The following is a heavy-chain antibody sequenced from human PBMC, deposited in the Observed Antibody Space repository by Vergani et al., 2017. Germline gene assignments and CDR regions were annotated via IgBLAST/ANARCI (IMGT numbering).Heavy chain of an antibody. J-gene: IGHJ5*02. V-gene: IGHV4-38-2*02. D-gene: IGHD3-10*02. CDR1: NYSIGRDYF. Sequence: QVHLQESGPGLVKPSETLSLTCSVSNYSIGRDYFLGWIRRSPGKGLEYIASIYHGGMTYYNPSLKSRATIFIDTSENLISLRLDSVTAADTALYHCARHGGSGNYYHVFDAWGQGTLVIVSS. CDR2: IYHGGMT. CDR3: ARHGGSGNYYHVFDA.